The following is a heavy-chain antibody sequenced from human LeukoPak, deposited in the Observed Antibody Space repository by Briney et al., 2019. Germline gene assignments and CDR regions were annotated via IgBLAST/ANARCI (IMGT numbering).Heavy chain of an antibody. J-gene: IGHJ4*02. D-gene: IGHD6-19*01. CDR3: ARAGYSSGWYGY. Sequence: PGGSLRLSCAASVFTFSSYWMHWVRQPPGKGLVWVSRINSDGSSTSYADSSKGGFTISRDNAKNRLYLQMNSLGAEDTAVYYCARAGYSSGWYGYWGQGTLVTVSS. CDR2: INSDGSST. CDR1: VFTFSSYW. V-gene: IGHV3-74*01.